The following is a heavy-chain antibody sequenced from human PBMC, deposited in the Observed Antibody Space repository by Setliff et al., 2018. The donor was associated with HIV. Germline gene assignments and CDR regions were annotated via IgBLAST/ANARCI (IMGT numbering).Heavy chain of an antibody. J-gene: IGHJ4*02. Sequence: SETLSLTCTSSGDSISGYNWSWIRQPAGKGLEWIGRMHTSGNTNYNPSLKSRVTMSVDTSKNQFSLRLSSVTAADTAVYYCARDQKGYSYGYFDSWGQGTLVTVSS. CDR1: GDSISGYN. D-gene: IGHD5-18*01. CDR3: ARDQKGYSYGYFDS. V-gene: IGHV4-4*07. CDR2: MHTSGNT.